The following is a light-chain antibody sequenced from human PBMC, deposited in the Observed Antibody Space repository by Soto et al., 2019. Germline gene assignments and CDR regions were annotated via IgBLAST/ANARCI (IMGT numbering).Light chain of an antibody. Sequence: DIVLTQSPATLSLSPGERATLSCGASQSISSTQLAWYQHKPGLAPRLLIYAASRRATGISDRFSGSGSGTDFTLTISRLEPADFIFYYCQHYTNSSHTFGGGTKV. CDR1: QSISSTQ. CDR2: AAS. J-gene: IGKJ4*01. V-gene: IGKV3D-20*01. CDR3: QHYTNSSHT.